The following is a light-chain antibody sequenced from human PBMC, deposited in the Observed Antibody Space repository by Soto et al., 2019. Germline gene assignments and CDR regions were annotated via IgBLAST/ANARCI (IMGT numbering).Light chain of an antibody. CDR1: QSVRSSF. J-gene: IGKJ2*01. Sequence: EIVLTQSPGTLSLSPGERATLSCRASQSVRSSFLAWYQQKPSQAPRLLIYAASSRATGIPDRFSGSGSGTDFTLTISRLEPEDFAVYYCQQYDSSPRTFGQGSKLEIK. V-gene: IGKV3-20*01. CDR2: AAS. CDR3: QQYDSSPRT.